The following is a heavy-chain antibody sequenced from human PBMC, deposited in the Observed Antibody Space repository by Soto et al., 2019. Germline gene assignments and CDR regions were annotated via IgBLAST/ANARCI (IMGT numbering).Heavy chain of an antibody. J-gene: IGHJ4*02. CDR3: ARGELATIAYFDC. Sequence: QVQLLHAAAEVKTPGSSMKSSCKSSGGTCGSSTSSGVRPAPGQGLEWMGGITPVFGAPNYAQKFQGRVTITADKSTSTAYMELRSLRSEDTAVYYCARGELATIAYFDCWGQGTQVTVSS. CDR2: ITPVFGAP. D-gene: IGHD5-12*01. CDR1: GGTCGSST. V-gene: IGHV1-69*06.